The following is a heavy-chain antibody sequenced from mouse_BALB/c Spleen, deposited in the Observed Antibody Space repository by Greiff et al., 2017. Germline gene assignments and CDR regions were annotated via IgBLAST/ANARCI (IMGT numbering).Heavy chain of an antibody. CDR2: ISSGGST. V-gene: IGHV5-6-5*01. CDR3: ARGRVYGYDQAWFAY. CDR1: GFTFSSYA. J-gene: IGHJ3*01. Sequence: EVKLQESGGGLVKPGGSLKLSCAASGFTFSSYAMSWVRQTPEKRLEWVASISSGGSTYYPDSVKGRFTISRDNARNILYLQMSSLRSEDTAMYYCARGRVYGYDQAWFAYWGQGTLVTVSA. D-gene: IGHD2-2*01.